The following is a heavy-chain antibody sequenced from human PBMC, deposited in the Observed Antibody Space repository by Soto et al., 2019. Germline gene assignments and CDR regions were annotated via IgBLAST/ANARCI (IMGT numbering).Heavy chain of an antibody. V-gene: IGHV1-69*06. CDR2: IIPIFGTI. D-gene: IGHD3-22*01. Sequence: QVQLVQSGAEVKKPGSSVKVSCKPSGGTFSSDAITWVRQAPGQGLEWMGGIIPIFGTINYAQKFQGRVTITADKSTTTAYMELSSLISEDTDVYYCARDKSADSSGYLYYFDDWGQGTMVTV. CDR1: GGTFSSDA. CDR3: ARDKSADSSGYLYYFDD. J-gene: IGHJ4*02.